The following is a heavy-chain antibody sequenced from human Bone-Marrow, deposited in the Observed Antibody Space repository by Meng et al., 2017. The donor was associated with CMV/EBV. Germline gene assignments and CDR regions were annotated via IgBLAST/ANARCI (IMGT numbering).Heavy chain of an antibody. V-gene: IGHV1-69*10. CDR1: GGSFSRYV. CDR3: VLSEEYYHFRSGPDWYYHYGMDV. CDR2: IIPILGIT. D-gene: IGHD3-3*01. J-gene: IGHJ6*04. Sequence: SVKVSCKASGGSFSRYVISWVRQAPGQGPEWMGGIIPILGITNYAQKFQGRLTITADKSTTTGYMEWSSLRAEDTAVYYCVLSEEYYHFRSGPDWYYHYGMDVWGEGTTVTVSS.